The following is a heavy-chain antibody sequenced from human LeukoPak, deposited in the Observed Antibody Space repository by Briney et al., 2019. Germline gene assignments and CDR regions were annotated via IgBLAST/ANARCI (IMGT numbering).Heavy chain of an antibody. CDR3: ARGMFDYGDYSDWYFDL. V-gene: IGHV3-7*01. CDR2: IKQDGSEK. Sequence: PGGSLRLSCAASGFTFSSYWMSWVRQAPGKGLEWVANIKQDGSEKYYVDSVKGRFTISRDNAKNSLYLQMNSLRAEDTAVYYCARGMFDYGDYSDWYFDLWGRGTLVTVSS. J-gene: IGHJ2*01. D-gene: IGHD4-17*01. CDR1: GFTFSSYW.